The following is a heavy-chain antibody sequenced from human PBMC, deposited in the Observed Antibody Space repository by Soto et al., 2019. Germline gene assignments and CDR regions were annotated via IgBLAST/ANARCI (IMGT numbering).Heavy chain of an antibody. Sequence: SVNVSCKASVGTFSSYAISWVRQAPGQGLEWMGGIFPIFGTANYAQKFQGRVTITADESTSTAYMELSSLRSEDTAVYYCARGGVPSSDYYGPRVGRWFDPWGQGTLVTVSS. V-gene: IGHV1-69*13. D-gene: IGHD3-10*01. CDR3: ARGGVPSSDYYGPRVGRWFDP. CDR2: IFPIFGTA. J-gene: IGHJ5*02. CDR1: VGTFSSYA.